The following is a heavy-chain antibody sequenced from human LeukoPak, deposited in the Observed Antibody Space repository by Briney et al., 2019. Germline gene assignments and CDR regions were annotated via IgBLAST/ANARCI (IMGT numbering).Heavy chain of an antibody. J-gene: IGHJ4*02. Sequence: SETLSLTCTVSGGSISSYYWSWIRQPSGKGLEWLGYIYYSGSTNYSPSLKSRVTISVDTSKNQFSLKLSSVTAADTAVYYCAREIAAAGDFDYWGQGTLATVSS. CDR2: IYYSGST. CDR1: GGSISSYY. V-gene: IGHV4-59*12. CDR3: AREIAAAGDFDY. D-gene: IGHD6-13*01.